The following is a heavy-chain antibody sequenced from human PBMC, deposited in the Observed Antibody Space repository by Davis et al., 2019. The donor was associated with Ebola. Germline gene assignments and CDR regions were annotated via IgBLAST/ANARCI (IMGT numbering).Heavy chain of an antibody. CDR1: GFTFSSYW. Sequence: PGGSLRLSCAASGFTFSSYWMSWVRQAPGKGLEWVANIKQDGSEKYYVDSVKGRFTISRDNAKNSLYLQMNSLRAEDTAVYYCARAAVVVTAIPPYYFDYWGQGTLVTVSS. J-gene: IGHJ4*02. D-gene: IGHD2-21*02. CDR3: ARAAVVVTAIPPYYFDY. V-gene: IGHV3-7*01. CDR2: IKQDGSEK.